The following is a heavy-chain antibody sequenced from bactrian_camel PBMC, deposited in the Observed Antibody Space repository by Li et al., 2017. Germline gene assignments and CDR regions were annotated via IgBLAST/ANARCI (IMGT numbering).Heavy chain of an antibody. CDR1: RFTFSNYY. Sequence: VQLVESGGGMVQPGGSLRLSCVASRFTFSNYYMSWVRQAPGKGLELVSVIDKAGGWKSYADSAKGRFAISKDNAKATVYLQVNSLKTEDTGVYYYATSATAGLNVGYWGKGTQVTVS. CDR3: ATSATAGLNVGY. V-gene: IGHV3S40*01. CDR2: IDKAGGWK. J-gene: IGHJ6*01. D-gene: IGHD1*01.